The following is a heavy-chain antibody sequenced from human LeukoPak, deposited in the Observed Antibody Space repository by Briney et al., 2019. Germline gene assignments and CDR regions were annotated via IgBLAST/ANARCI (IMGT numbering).Heavy chain of an antibody. D-gene: IGHD2-15*01. J-gene: IGHJ5*02. Sequence: PSETLSLTFTVSGGSVCNAGYYWTWIRQPPGKGLEWIGHVSSSGTNYNPSLKTRVTISVDMSKNQFSLTLRSATTADTAAYYCAREEDCSCGNCYSYGWLYPWGQRTLVTVSS. CDR2: VSSSGT. CDR1: GGSVCNAGYY. V-gene: IGHV4-61*08. CDR3: AREEDCSCGNCYSYGWLYP.